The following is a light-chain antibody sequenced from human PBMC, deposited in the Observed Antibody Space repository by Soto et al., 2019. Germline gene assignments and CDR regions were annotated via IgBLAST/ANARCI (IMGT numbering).Light chain of an antibody. J-gene: IGKJ2*01. CDR1: QSISSY. Sequence: EIVLTQSPATLSLSPGDRATLSCRASQSISSYVNWFQQKPGQPPRLLIYAASTRVTGIPDRISGSGSGTDFTLTISRLEPEDFAVYYCQHSDASSFTFGQGTKLDIK. V-gene: IGKV3-11*01. CDR2: AAS. CDR3: QHSDASSFT.